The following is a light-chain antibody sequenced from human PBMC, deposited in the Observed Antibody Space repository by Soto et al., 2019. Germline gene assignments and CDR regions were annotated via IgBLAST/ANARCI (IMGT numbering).Light chain of an antibody. CDR3: SSYTSSSTHYV. V-gene: IGLV2-14*01. CDR1: SSDVGGYNY. Sequence: QSSLTQPASVSGCPGQSITISCTGTSSDVGGYNYVSWYQQHPGKAPKLMIYDVSNRPSGVSNRFSGSKSGNTASLTISGLQAEDEADYYCSSYTSSSTHYVFGTGTKVTVL. CDR2: DVS. J-gene: IGLJ1*01.